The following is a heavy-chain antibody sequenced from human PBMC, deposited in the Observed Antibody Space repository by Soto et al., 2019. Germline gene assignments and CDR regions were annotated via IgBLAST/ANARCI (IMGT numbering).Heavy chain of an antibody. CDR2: IYHSGST. D-gene: IGHD3-22*01. V-gene: IGHV4-30-2*01. Sequence: SETLSLTCAVSGGSISSGGYSWSWIRQPPGKGLEWIGYIYHSGSTYYNPSLKSRVTISVDRSKNQFSLKLSSVTAADTAVYYCARGGAYYYDSSGYYPAPSYYYYGMDVWGQGTTVTVSS. J-gene: IGHJ6*02. CDR1: GGSISSGGYS. CDR3: ARGGAYYYDSSGYYPAPSYYYYGMDV.